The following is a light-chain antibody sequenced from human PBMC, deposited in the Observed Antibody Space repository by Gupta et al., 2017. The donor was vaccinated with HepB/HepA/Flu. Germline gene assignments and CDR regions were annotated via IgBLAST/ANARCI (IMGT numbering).Light chain of an antibody. CDR1: QSVSSN. J-gene: IGKJ2*02. CDR3: QQDTNLCT. Sequence: EIVMTQSPATLSVSPGERATRSCRASQSVSSNLAWYQQKPGQAPRLIIYGASTRATGITDRFSGSGSGTEFTLTSSSRQSEDFAVYYGQQDTNLCTFGQGTKLEIK. V-gene: IGKV3-15*01. CDR2: GAS.